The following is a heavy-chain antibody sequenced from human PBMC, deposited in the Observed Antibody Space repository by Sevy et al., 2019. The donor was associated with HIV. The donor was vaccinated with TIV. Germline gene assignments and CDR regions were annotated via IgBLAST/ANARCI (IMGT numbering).Heavy chain of an antibody. Sequence: GGSLRLSCAAFEFTFSDYYISWIRQAPGKGLEWVTYISSRGSTIYYADSVKGRFTISRDNAKNSLYLQMNSLRAEDTAVYYCARVRYTYGSYYFDYCGQGTLVTVSS. CDR1: EFTFSDYY. CDR3: ARVRYTYGSYYFDY. CDR2: ISSRGSTI. V-gene: IGHV3-11*01. J-gene: IGHJ4*02. D-gene: IGHD5-18*01.